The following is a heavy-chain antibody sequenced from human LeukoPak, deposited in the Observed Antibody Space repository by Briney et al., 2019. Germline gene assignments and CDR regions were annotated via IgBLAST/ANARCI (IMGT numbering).Heavy chain of an antibody. V-gene: IGHV1-18*01. CDR1: GYAFSRYG. CDR2: ISTHNGNT. Sequence: ASVKVSCKASGYAFSRYGITWVRQAPGQGLEWMGWISTHNGNTYYAQTLQGRVTMTTDTSTGTAYMEMRSLRSDDTAVYFCARDIRAVGLTLYFDYWGQGTLLTVST. D-gene: IGHD3-3*02. CDR3: ARDIRAVGLTLYFDY. J-gene: IGHJ4*02.